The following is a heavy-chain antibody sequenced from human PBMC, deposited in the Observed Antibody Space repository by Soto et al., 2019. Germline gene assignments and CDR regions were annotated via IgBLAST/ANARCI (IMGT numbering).Heavy chain of an antibody. V-gene: IGHV3-30*18. CDR1: GYTFSSYG. D-gene: IGHD6-13*01. CDR3: VKDIGAAGSYYFDY. J-gene: IGHJ4*02. CDR2: ISYDGSNK. Sequence: QVQLEESGGGVVQPGRSLRLSCAASGYTFSSYGMHWVRQAPGKGLEWVALISYDGSNKYYVDSVKGRFTISRDNSENRLYLQMNSLRAEDTAVYYCVKDIGAAGSYYFDYWGQGTLVTVSS.